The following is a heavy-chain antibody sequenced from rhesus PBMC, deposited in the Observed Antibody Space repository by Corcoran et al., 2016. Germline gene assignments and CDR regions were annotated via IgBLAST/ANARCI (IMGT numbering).Heavy chain of an antibody. J-gene: IGHJ4*01. V-gene: IGHV4-143*01. CDR1: GGSISGYYL. CDR3: ARSLRYYSGSYYPDFDY. Sequence: QVQLQESGPGVVKASETLSLTCAVSGGSISGYYLWSWIRQPPGKGLEWIGYFYGGSGSTSYNPSLKSWVIISIDTSKNQFSLKVNAVTAADTAVYYCARSLRYYSGSYYPDFDYWGQGVLVTVSS. D-gene: IGHD3-16*01. CDR2: FYGGSGST.